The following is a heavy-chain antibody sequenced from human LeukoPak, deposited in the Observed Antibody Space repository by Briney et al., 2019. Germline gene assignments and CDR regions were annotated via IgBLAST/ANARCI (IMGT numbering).Heavy chain of an antibody. J-gene: IGHJ6*03. CDR3: VTAPYGDYYYYMDV. D-gene: IGHD4-17*01. CDR2: IGEDGTAK. CDR1: GFTFSGSW. Sequence: PGGSLRLSCTASGFTFSGSWMTWVRQTPGKGLEWVANIGEDGTAKNYVDSVKGRFTISRDNSKNTLYLQMNSLRAEDTAVYYCVTAPYGDYYYYMDVWGKGTTVTISS. V-gene: IGHV3-7*03.